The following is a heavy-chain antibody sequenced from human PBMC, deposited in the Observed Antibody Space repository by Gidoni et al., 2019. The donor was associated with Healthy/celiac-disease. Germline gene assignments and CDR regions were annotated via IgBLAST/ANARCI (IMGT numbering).Heavy chain of an antibody. D-gene: IGHD3-3*01. Sequence: EVQLVESGGGLVKPGGSLRLSCAASEFTFSSYSMNWVRQAQGTGLEWVSSISSSSSYRYYADSVKGRFTISRDNAKNSLYLQMNSLRAEETAVYYCARASSTIFGVVNVGMDVWGQGTTVTVSS. CDR2: ISSSSSYR. CDR3: ARASSTIFGVVNVGMDV. J-gene: IGHJ6*02. V-gene: IGHV3-21*01. CDR1: EFTFSSYS.